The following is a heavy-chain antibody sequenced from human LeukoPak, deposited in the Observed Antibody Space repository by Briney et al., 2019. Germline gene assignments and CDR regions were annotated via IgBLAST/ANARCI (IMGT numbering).Heavy chain of an antibody. D-gene: IGHD3-3*01. CDR2: INHSGST. Sequence: SETLSLTCAVYGGSFSGYYWSWIRQPPGKGLEWTGEINHSGSTNYNPSLKSRVTISVDTSKNQFSLKLSSVTAADTAVYYCARGPPPRGDFWSGYYRGAFDYWGQGTLVTVSS. CDR3: ARGPPPRGDFWSGYYRGAFDY. V-gene: IGHV4-34*01. J-gene: IGHJ4*02. CDR1: GGSFSGYY.